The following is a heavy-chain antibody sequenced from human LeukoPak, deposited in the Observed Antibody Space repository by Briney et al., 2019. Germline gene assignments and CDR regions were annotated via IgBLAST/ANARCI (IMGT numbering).Heavy chain of an antibody. CDR1: GFTFSSYA. D-gene: IGHD2-2*01. CDR3: ATGGPDIVVVPAAIGGDY. Sequence: GGSLRLSCAASGFTFSSYAMSWVRQAPGKGLEWVSAISCSGGSTYYADSVMGRVTISRDNSKNTLYLQMNSLRAEDTAVYYCATGGPDIVVVPAAIGGDYWGQGTLVTVSS. CDR2: ISCSGGST. V-gene: IGHV3-23*01. J-gene: IGHJ4*02.